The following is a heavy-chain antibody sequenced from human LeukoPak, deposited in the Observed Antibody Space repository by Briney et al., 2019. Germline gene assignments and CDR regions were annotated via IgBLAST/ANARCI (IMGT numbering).Heavy chain of an antibody. CDR3: ARDFYDFWSGSENCFYP. J-gene: IGHJ5*02. D-gene: IGHD3-3*01. CDR1: GCTFTSYG. Sequence: GASVKVSCKASGCTFTSYGISLVRQAPGQGLDWMGWISAYNGSTNYAQKLQGRVTMTTDTSTSTAYMELRSLRSDDRAVYYCARDFYDFWSGSENCFYPWREGTLVTVSS. CDR2: ISAYNGST. V-gene: IGHV1-18*01.